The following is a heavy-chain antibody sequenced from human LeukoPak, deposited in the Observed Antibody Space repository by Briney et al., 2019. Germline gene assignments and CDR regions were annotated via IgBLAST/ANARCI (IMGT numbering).Heavy chain of an antibody. CDR2: ISTSGTTI. Sequence: GGSLRLSCAASGFTFSTYEMHWVRQAPGKGLEWISYISTSGTTIYYADSVKGRFTTSRDNAKNSLYLQMNSLRDEDTAVYYCARVIVDYVYCGEGTLFTVSS. V-gene: IGHV3-48*03. CDR1: GFTFSTYE. CDR3: ARVIVDYVY. J-gene: IGHJ4*02. D-gene: IGHD1-26*01.